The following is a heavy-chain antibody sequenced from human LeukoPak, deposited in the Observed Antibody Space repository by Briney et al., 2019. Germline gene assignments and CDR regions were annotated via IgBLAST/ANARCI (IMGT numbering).Heavy chain of an antibody. CDR2: INPNSGGT. V-gene: IGHV1-2*02. D-gene: IGHD6-13*01. J-gene: IGHJ4*02. CDR1: GYTFTGYY. Sequence: ASVKVSCKASGYTFTGYYMHWVRQAPGQGLEWMGWINPNSGGTNYAQKFQGRVTMTRDTSISTAYMELSRLRSDDTAVYYCARDRYSSSWYQRGYFDYWGQGTLVTVSS. CDR3: ARDRYSSSWYQRGYFDY.